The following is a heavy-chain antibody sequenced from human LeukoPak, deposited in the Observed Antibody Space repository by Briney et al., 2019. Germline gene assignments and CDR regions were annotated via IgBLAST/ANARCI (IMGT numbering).Heavy chain of an antibody. V-gene: IGHV3-48*04. J-gene: IGHJ4*02. CDR2: ISSDSRTI. CDR1: GFTFSAYS. Sequence: GGSLRLSCAASGFTFSAYSLNWVRQAPGKGLEWVSYISSDSRTIFYADSVKGRFTISRDNAENSLYLQMNSLRVEDTAVYYCARAPTVLVGYCSSSSCQADYWGQGTLVTVSS. CDR3: ARAPTVLVGYCSSSSCQADY. D-gene: IGHD2-2*01.